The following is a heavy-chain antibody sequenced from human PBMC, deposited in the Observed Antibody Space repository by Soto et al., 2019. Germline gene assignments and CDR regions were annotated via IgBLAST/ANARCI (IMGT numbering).Heavy chain of an antibody. Sequence: EVRLLESGGGLVQPGGSLRLSCAASGFTFSVYARSWVRQAPGKGLGWVSGISGSGDSTHYADSVKGRFTVSRDNSKSMLYLQTNSLRAEDTAIYCCAKALYGGFTYWGQGTRVTVSS. CDR3: AKALYGGFTY. V-gene: IGHV3-23*01. J-gene: IGHJ4*02. D-gene: IGHD3-10*01. CDR2: ISGSGDST. CDR1: GFTFSVYA.